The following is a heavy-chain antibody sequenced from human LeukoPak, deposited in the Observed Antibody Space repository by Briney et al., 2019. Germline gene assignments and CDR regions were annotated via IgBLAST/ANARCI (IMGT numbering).Heavy chain of an antibody. D-gene: IGHD2-21*01. J-gene: IGHJ6*03. CDR3: ARVFKRVVSSYYYYYMDV. CDR1: GYTFTSYG. CDR2: ISAYNGNT. Sequence: ASVKVSCKASGYTFTSYGISWVRQAPGQGLEWMGWISAYNGNTNYAQKLQGRVTMTTDTSTSTAYMELRSLRSDDTAVYYCARVFKRVVSSYYYYYMDVWGKGTTVTISS. V-gene: IGHV1-18*01.